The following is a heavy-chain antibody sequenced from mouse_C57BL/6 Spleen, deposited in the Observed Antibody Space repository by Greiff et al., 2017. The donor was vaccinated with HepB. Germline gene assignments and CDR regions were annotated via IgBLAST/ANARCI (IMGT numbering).Heavy chain of an antibody. D-gene: IGHD2-2*01. Sequence: QVHVKQSGPELVKPGASVKISCKASGYAFRSSWMNWVKQRPGKGLEWIGRIYPGDGDTNYNGKFKGKATLTADKSSSTAYMQLSSLTSEDSAVYFCAKGGYDIYYYAMDYWGQGTSVTVSS. J-gene: IGHJ4*01. CDR1: GYAFRSSW. V-gene: IGHV1-82*01. CDR3: AKGGYDIYYYAMDY. CDR2: IYPGDGDT.